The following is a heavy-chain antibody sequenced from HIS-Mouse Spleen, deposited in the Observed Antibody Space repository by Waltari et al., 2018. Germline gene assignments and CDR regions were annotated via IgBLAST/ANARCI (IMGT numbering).Heavy chain of an antibody. D-gene: IGHD6-13*01. Sequence: QLQLQESGPGLVKPSETLSLTCTVSGGSISSSSYYWGWIRQPPGKGLGWIGSIYYRWSTYYNPSLKRRVTISVDTSKNQFSLKLSSVTAADTAVYYCAREIPYSSSWYDWYFDLWGRGTLVTVSS. CDR1: GGSISSSSYY. J-gene: IGHJ2*01. CDR3: AREIPYSSSWYDWYFDL. CDR2: IYYRWST. V-gene: IGHV4-39*07.